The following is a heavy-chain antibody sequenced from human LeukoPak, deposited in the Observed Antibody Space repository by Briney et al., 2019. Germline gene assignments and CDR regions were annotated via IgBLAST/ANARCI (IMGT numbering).Heavy chain of an antibody. CDR3: ARVPGRVDY. CDR1: GGSFSGYY. V-gene: IGHV4-34*01. Sequence: PSETLSLTCAVYGGSFSGYYWSWIRQPPGKGLEWIGEINHSGSTNYNPSLKSRVTISVDTPKNQFSLKLSSVTAADTAVYYCARVPGRVDYWGQGTLVTVSS. CDR2: INHSGST. J-gene: IGHJ4*02.